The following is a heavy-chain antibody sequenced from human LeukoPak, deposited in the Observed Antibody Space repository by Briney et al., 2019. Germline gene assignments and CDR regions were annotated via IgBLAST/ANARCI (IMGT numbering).Heavy chain of an antibody. V-gene: IGHV3-23*01. CDR1: GFTFSSYG. J-gene: IGHJ3*02. CDR2: ISGSDDSA. Sequence: SGGSLRLSCAASGFTFSSYGMSWVRQAPGKGLEWVSAISGSDDSAYYADSVKGRFTISRDKSKNTLYLQMHSLRAEDTAVYYCAKDFIAKTREHSYGFNDAFDIWGQGTMVTVSS. CDR3: AKDFIAKTREHSYGFNDAFDI. D-gene: IGHD5-24*01.